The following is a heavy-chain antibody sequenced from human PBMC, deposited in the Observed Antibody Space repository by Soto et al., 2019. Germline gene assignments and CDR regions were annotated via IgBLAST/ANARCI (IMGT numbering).Heavy chain of an antibody. V-gene: IGHV4-59*01. CDR2: IYYSGST. Sequence: SETLSLTCTVSGGSISSYYWSWIRQPPGKGLEWIGYIYYSGSTNYNPSLKSRVTISVDTSKNQFSLKLSSVTAADTAVYYCARGDYYDSSGYLDYWGQGTLVTVSS. CDR3: ARGDYYDSSGYLDY. J-gene: IGHJ4*02. CDR1: GGSISSYY. D-gene: IGHD3-22*01.